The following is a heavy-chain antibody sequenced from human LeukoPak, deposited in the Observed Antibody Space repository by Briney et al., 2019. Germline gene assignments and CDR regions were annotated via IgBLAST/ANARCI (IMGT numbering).Heavy chain of an antibody. CDR1: GYTFTSYG. V-gene: IGHV1-18*01. J-gene: IGHJ3*02. CDR2: ISAYNGNT. CDR3: ARDALSYDSSGYSLDAFDI. D-gene: IGHD3-22*01. Sequence: ASVKVSCKASGYTFTSYGISWVRQAPGQGLEWMGWISAYNGNTNYAQKLQGRVTMTTDTSTSTAYMELRSLRSDDTAVYYCARDALSYDSSGYSLDAFDIWAKGQWSPSLQ.